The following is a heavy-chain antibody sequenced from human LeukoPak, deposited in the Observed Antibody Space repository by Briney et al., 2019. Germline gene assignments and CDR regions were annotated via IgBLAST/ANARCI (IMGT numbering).Heavy chain of an antibody. D-gene: IGHD3-10*01. CDR1: GFTFDDYG. J-gene: IGHJ3*02. CDR2: INWNGGST. CDR3: ARDRNYGSGNDAFDI. Sequence: PGGSLRLSCAASGFTFDDYGMSWVRQAPGKGLEWVSGINWNGGSTGYADSVKGRFTISRDNAKNSLYLQMNSLRAEDTALYYSARDRNYGSGNDAFDIWGQGTMVTASS. V-gene: IGHV3-20*04.